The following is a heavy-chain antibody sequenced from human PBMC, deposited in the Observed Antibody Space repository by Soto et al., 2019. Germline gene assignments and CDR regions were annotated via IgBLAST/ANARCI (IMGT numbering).Heavy chain of an antibody. CDR2: IYYSGST. CDR3: AREGLTGTIGLYYYSGMDV. V-gene: IGHV4-59*01. Sequence: QVQLQESGPGLVKPSETLSLTCTVSGGSISSYYWSWIRPPPGKGLEWIGYIYYSGSTNYNPSLKSRVTMSVDTSKNQFSLKLSSVTAADTAVYYCAREGLTGTIGLYYYSGMDVWGQGTTVTVSS. CDR1: GGSISSYY. J-gene: IGHJ6*02. D-gene: IGHD1-7*01.